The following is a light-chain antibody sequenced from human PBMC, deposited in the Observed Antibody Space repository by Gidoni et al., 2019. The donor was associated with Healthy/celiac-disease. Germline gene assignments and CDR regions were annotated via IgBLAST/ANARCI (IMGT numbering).Light chain of an antibody. J-gene: IGKJ1*01. V-gene: IGKV1-5*03. CDR1: QSISSW. CDR3: QQYNSYWT. Sequence: ITCRASQSISSWLAWYQQKPGKAPKLLIYKASSLESGVPSRFSGSGSGTEFTLTISSLQPDDFATYYCQQYNSYWTFGQGTKVEIK. CDR2: KAS.